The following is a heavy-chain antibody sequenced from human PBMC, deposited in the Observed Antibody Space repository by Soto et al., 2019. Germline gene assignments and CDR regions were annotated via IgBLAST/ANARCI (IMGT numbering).Heavy chain of an antibody. CDR2: ISYDGSNK. D-gene: IGHD3-3*01. J-gene: IGHJ6*02. V-gene: IGHV3-30*18. CDR3: AKEDFGVVMGFLYYYAMDV. Sequence: QVQLVESGGGVVQPGRSLRLSCAASGFTFSSYGMHWVRQAPGKGLEWVAVISYDGSNKYYADSVKGRFTISRDNSKNTLYLQMNSLRAEDTAVYYCAKEDFGVVMGFLYYYAMDVWGQGTTVTVSS. CDR1: GFTFSSYG.